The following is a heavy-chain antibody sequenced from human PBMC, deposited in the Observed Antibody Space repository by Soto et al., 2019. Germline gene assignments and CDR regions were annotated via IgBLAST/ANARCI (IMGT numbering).Heavy chain of an antibody. CDR3: ARYGSGSYYYYYYMDV. Sequence: GASVKVSCKASGYTSTSYDINWVRQATGQGLEWMGWMNPNSGNTGYAQKFQGRVTMTRNTSISTAYMELSSLRSEDTAVYYCARYGSGSYYYYYYMDVWGKGTTVTVSS. J-gene: IGHJ6*03. CDR2: MNPNSGNT. D-gene: IGHD3-10*01. V-gene: IGHV1-8*01. CDR1: GYTSTSYD.